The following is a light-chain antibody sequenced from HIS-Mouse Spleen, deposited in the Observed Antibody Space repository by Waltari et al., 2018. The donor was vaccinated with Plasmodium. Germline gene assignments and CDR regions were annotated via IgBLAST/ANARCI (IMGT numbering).Light chain of an antibody. J-gene: IGLJ2*01. CDR2: DVS. CDR1: SSAVGGYNY. V-gene: IGLV2-8*01. Sequence: QSALTPPPSASGSPGQSVHISCTGTSSAVGGYNYVSCYQQHPGKAPKLIIYDVSKRPSGVPDRCSGSKSGNTASLTFSGLQAEDEADYYCSSYAGSNNLVFGGGTKLTVL. CDR3: SSYAGSNNLV.